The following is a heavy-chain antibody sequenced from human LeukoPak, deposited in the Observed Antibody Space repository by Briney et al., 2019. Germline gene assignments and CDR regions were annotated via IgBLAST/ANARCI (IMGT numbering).Heavy chain of an antibody. D-gene: IGHD3-22*01. Sequence: QPGGSLRLSCAASGFTFSSYWMSWVRQAPGKGLEWVAVISYDGSNKYYADSVKGRFTISRDNSKNTLYLQMNSLRAEDTAVYYCASTRPTMIVVMYYFDYWGQGTLVTVSS. CDR3: ASTRPTMIVVMYYFDY. CDR1: GFTFSSYW. V-gene: IGHV3-30-3*01. CDR2: ISYDGSNK. J-gene: IGHJ4*02.